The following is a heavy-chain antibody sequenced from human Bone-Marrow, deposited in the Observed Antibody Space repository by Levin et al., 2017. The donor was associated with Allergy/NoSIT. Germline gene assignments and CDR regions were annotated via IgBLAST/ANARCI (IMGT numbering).Heavy chain of an antibody. CDR1: GGSVRGENYY. Sequence: SQTLSLTCSVSGGSVRGENYYWSWIRQPPGKRLEWIGYISYSGTTTYSPSLESRVTISLGASENQFSLRLSSLTAADTAVYYCARDHGDSSDAFAIWGQGTMVTVSS. V-gene: IGHV4-61*01. D-gene: IGHD4-17*01. J-gene: IGHJ3*02. CDR3: ARDHGDSSDAFAI. CDR2: ISYSGTT.